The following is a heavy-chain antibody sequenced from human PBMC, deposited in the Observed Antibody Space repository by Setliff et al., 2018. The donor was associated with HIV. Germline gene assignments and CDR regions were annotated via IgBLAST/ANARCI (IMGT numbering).Heavy chain of an antibody. CDR3: ARDGYSSSWYVISGSFDYYYGMDV. CDR2: IYTSGST. J-gene: IGHJ6*02. Sequence: PSETLSLTCAVSGYSISSGSYYWTWIRQPAGKGLEWIGRIYTSGSTNYNPSLKSRVTISVDTSKNQFSLKLSSVTAADTAVYYCARDGYSSSWYVISGSFDYYYGMDVWGQGTTVTVSS. V-gene: IGHV4-61*02. CDR1: GYSISSGSYY. D-gene: IGHD6-13*01.